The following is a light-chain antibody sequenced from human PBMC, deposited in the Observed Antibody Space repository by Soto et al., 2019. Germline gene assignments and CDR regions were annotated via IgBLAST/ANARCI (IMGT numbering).Light chain of an antibody. CDR2: GNS. CDR1: SSNIGAGYD. Sequence: QSVLTQSPSVSGAPGQRVTISCTGSSSNIGAGYDVHWYQQLPGTAPKLLIYGNSNRPSGVPDRFSGSKSGTSASRAITGLQAEDEADYYCQSFDSSLSGSVFGGGTKLTVL. CDR3: QSFDSSLSGSV. V-gene: IGLV1-40*01. J-gene: IGLJ2*01.